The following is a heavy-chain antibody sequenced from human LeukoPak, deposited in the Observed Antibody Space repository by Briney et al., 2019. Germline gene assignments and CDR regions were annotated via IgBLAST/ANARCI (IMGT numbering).Heavy chain of an antibody. CDR3: ARGQKNYYGSGSFPHAVYYYYYYMDV. D-gene: IGHD3-10*01. CDR2: IYYSGST. J-gene: IGHJ6*03. Sequence: PSETLSLTCTVSGGSISSYYWSWIRQPPGKGLEWMGYIYYSGSTNYTPSLKSRVSISVDTSKNQFSLKLSSVTAADTAVYYCARGQKNYYGSGSFPHAVYYYYYYMDVWGKGTTVTVSS. V-gene: IGHV4-59*01. CDR1: GGSISSYY.